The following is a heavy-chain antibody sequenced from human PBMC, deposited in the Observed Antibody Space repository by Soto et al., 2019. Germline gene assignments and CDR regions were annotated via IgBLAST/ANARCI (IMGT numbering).Heavy chain of an antibody. CDR3: ARAGGYCSSTSCYMNWFDP. CDR2: ISAYNGNT. V-gene: IGHV1-18*04. D-gene: IGHD2-2*02. CDR1: GYTFTSYG. J-gene: IGHJ5*02. Sequence: QVQLVQSGAEVKKPGASVKVSCKASGYTFTSYGISWVRQAPGQGLEWMGWISAYNGNTNYAQKLQGRVTMTTDTATSTASMELRSLRSDDTAVYYCARAGGYCSSTSCYMNWFDPWGQGTLVTVSS.